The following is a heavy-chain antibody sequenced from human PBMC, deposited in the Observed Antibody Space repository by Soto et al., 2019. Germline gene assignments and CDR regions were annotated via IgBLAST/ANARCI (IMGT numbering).Heavy chain of an antibody. V-gene: IGHV4-31*03. Sequence: QVQLQESGPGLVKPSQTLSLTCTVSGGSISSGGYYWSWIRQHPGKGLEWIGNIYYSGRTYYNPSLKSRVTIAVDTSKNQFSLKLSSVTAADTAVYYCARVFSDSSSFFDPWGQGTLVTVSS. CDR1: GGSISSGGYY. D-gene: IGHD6-13*01. CDR2: IYYSGRT. J-gene: IGHJ5*02. CDR3: ARVFSDSSSFFDP.